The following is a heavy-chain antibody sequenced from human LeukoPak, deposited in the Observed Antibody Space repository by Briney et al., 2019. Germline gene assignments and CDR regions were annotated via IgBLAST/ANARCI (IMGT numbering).Heavy chain of an antibody. Sequence: GGSLRLSCAVSGFSVSDNYMIWVRQPPGKGLEWLSVIYSGGSINYADSVDGRFTISRDDAKNTLHLQMNSLRGDDTAVYYCAKGDGDPVNWGQGTLVTVSS. J-gene: IGHJ4*02. D-gene: IGHD4-17*01. CDR1: GFSVSDNY. V-gene: IGHV3-53*01. CDR3: AKGDGDPVN. CDR2: IYSGGSI.